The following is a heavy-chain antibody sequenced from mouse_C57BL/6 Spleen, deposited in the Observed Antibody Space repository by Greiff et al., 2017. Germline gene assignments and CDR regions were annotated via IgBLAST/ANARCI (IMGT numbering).Heavy chain of an antibody. CDR2: IYPGAGDT. CDR1: GYAFSSYW. J-gene: IGHJ1*03. D-gene: IGHD4-1*02. CDR3: ARRDPNWDWYFDV. Sequence: QVHVKQSGAELVKPGASVKISCKASGYAFSSYWMNWVKQRPGKGLEWIGQIYPGAGDTNYNGKFKGKATLTADKSSSTAYMQLSSLTSEDAAVYFCARRDPNWDWYFDVWGTGTTVTVSS. V-gene: IGHV1-80*01.